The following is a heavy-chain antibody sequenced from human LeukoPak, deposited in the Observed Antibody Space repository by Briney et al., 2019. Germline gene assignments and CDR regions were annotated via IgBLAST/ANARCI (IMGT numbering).Heavy chain of an antibody. J-gene: IGHJ3*01. V-gene: IGHV4-4*07. CDR1: GGSISKYY. Sequence: TETLSLTCTVSGGSISKYYWSWLRQSAGKGLERIGRIHSSGSTNFNPSLRSRVTMSADTSKHQFSLWLTSMTAADTALYYCARGIATITQDSFDVWGLGTMVTVSS. CDR2: IHSSGST. D-gene: IGHD1-26*01. CDR3: ARGIATITQDSFDV.